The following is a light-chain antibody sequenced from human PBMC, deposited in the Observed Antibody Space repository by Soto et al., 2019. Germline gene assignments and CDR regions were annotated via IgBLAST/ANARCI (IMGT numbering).Light chain of an antibody. CDR2: AAS. Sequence: AIRMTQSPSSLSASTGDRVTITCRASQGISSYLAWYQQKPGKAPKLLIYAASTLQSGVPSRFSGSGSVTDFTLTISCLQSEDFPTYYCQQYYSYPRTFGGGTKVEIK. V-gene: IGKV1-8*01. CDR3: QQYYSYPRT. CDR1: QGISSY. J-gene: IGKJ4*01.